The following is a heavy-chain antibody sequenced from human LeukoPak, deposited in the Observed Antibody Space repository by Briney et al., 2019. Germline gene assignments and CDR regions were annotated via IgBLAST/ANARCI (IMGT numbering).Heavy chain of an antibody. CDR1: GFTFSSYA. J-gene: IGHJ4*02. V-gene: IGHV3-23*01. Sequence: GGSLRLSCATSGFTFSSYAMSWVRQAPGKGLEWVSAISSSGAYTYYADSVKGRFTISRDNSKSTLYLQMNSLRAEDTAVYYRAKKPSGGGYEDYWGQGTLVTVSS. CDR2: ISSSGAYT. CDR3: AKKPSGGGYEDY. D-gene: IGHD5-12*01.